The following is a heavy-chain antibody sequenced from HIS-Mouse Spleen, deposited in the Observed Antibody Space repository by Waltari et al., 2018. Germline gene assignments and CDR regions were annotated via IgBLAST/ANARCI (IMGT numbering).Heavy chain of an antibody. V-gene: IGHV4-34*01. J-gene: IGHJ4*02. CDR3: ARRGPLYDILTGSLDY. CDR1: GGSFSGYY. D-gene: IGHD3-9*01. CDR2: INHSGST. Sequence: QVQLQQWGAGLLKPSANLSLTCASYGGSFSGYYWSCIRPPPGKGLEWIGEINHSGSTNYNPSLKSRVTISVDTSKNQFSLKLSSVTAADTAVYYCARRGPLYDILTGSLDYWGQGTLVTVSS.